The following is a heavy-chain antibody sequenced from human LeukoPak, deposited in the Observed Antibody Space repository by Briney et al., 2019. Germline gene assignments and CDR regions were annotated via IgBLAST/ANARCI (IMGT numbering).Heavy chain of an antibody. CDR3: ARVYSTIFGVVRNWFDP. CDR2: ISSSSSYI. CDR1: GFTFSSYS. V-gene: IGHV3-21*01. Sequence: GGSLRLSCAASGFTFSSYSMNWVRQAPGKGLEWVSSISSSSSYIYYADSVKGRFTTPRDNAKNSLYLQMNSLRAEDTAVYYCARVYSTIFGVVRNWFDPWGQGTLVTVSS. J-gene: IGHJ5*02. D-gene: IGHD3-3*01.